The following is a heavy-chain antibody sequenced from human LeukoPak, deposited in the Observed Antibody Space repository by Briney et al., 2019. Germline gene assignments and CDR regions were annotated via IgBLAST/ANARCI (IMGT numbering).Heavy chain of an antibody. J-gene: IGHJ4*02. CDR1: GGSISGYY. CDR2: IYYSGNT. Sequence: SETLSLTCTVSGGSISGYYWSWIRQPPGKGLEWIGYIYYSGNTNYNPSLKSRVTISIDTSKNQFSLKLSSVTAADTAIYYCAREPTHPSYHSSGYYSSPFDYWGQGTLVTVSS. CDR3: AREPTHPSYHSSGYYSSPFDY. V-gene: IGHV4-59*01. D-gene: IGHD3-22*01.